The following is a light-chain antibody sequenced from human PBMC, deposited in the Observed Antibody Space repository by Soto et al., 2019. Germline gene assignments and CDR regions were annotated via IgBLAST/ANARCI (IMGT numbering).Light chain of an antibody. CDR2: GAS. Sequence: EIVLTQSPGTLSLSPGERATLSCRASQSVSSSYLAWYQHKPGQAPRLLIYGASSRATGIPDRFGGSGSGTDFTHTISRLEAEDSELYYCQRYGSSPLTFGRGTKLEIK. V-gene: IGKV3-20*01. CDR3: QRYGSSPLT. J-gene: IGKJ2*01. CDR1: QSVSSSY.